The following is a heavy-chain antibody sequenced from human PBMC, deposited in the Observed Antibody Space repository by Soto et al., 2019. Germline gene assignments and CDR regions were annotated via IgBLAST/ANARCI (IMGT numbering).Heavy chain of an antibody. CDR3: ARDAGYCSGGSCYYYFDY. J-gene: IGHJ4*02. Sequence: GGSLRLSCAASGFTFSSYGMHWVRQAPGKGLEWVAVIWYDGSNKYYADSVKGRFTISRDNSKNTRYLQMNSLRAEDTAVYYCARDAGYCSGGSCYYYFDYWGQGTLVTVSS. CDR2: IWYDGSNK. D-gene: IGHD2-15*01. V-gene: IGHV3-33*01. CDR1: GFTFSSYG.